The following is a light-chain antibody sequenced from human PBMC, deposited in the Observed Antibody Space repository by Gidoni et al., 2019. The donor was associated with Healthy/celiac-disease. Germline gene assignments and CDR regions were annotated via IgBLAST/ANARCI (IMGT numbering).Light chain of an antibody. CDR1: RSNIGAGYD. Sequence: SVLTQPPSVSGAPGQRVTISCTGSRSNIGAGYDVHGYQQLPGTAPKLLIYGNSNRPSGVPDRFSGSKSGTSASLAITGLQAEDEADYYCQSYDSSLSDWVFGGGTKLTVL. V-gene: IGLV1-40*01. CDR2: GNS. CDR3: QSYDSSLSDWV. J-gene: IGLJ3*02.